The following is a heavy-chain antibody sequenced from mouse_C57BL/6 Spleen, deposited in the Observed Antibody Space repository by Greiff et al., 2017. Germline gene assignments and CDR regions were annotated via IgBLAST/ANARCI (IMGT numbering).Heavy chain of an antibody. CDR1: GYTFTSYW. Sequence: VQLQQPGAELVMPGASVKLFCKASGYTFTSYWMHWVKQRPGQGLEWMGEIDPSDSYTNYNQKFKGKSTLTVDKSSSTAYMQLSSLTSEDSAVYYCAITDGYHGYFDVWGTGTTVTVSS. CDR3: AITDGYHGYFDV. V-gene: IGHV1-69*01. CDR2: IDPSDSYT. D-gene: IGHD2-3*01. J-gene: IGHJ1*03.